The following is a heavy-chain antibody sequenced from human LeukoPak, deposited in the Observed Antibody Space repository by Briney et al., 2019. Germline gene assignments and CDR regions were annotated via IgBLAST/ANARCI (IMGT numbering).Heavy chain of an antibody. D-gene: IGHD2-15*01. V-gene: IGHV4-34*01. J-gene: IGHJ4*02. CDR3: ARGAWATRLGS. CDR2: VYESGTT. Sequence: SETLSLTCAVYGESLNSYYWSWVRQPPGEGLEWIGEVYESGTTEYNPSLKSRVTISMVPSKQQFSLSLSSVTAADTAVYYCARGAWATRLGSWGLGTPVIVSS. CDR1: GESLNSYY.